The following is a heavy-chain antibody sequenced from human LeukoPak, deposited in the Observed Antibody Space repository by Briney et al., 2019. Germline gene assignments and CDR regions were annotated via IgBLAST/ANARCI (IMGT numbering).Heavy chain of an antibody. D-gene: IGHD6-19*01. CDR3: ARRSGWSHPFDY. CDR1: GGSFSGYY. CDR2: INHSGST. J-gene: IGHJ4*02. Sequence: SETLSLTCAVYGGSFSGYYWSWIRQPPGKGLEWIGEINHSGSTNYNPSLKSRVTISVDTSKNQFSLKLGSVTAADTAVYYCARRSGWSHPFDYWGQGTLVTVSS. V-gene: IGHV4-34*01.